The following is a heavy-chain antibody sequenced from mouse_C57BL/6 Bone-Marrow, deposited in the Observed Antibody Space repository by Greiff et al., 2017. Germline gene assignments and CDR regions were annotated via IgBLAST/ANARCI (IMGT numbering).Heavy chain of an antibody. CDR3: ARCPFYDYDDEGDY. J-gene: IGHJ2*01. Sequence: EVQVVESGGGLVKPGGSLKLSCAASGFTFSDYGMHWVRQAPEKGLEWVAYISSGSSTIYYADTVKGRFTISRDNAKNTLFLQMTSLRSEDTTMYYCARCPFYDYDDEGDYWGQGTTLTVSS. CDR2: ISSGSSTI. D-gene: IGHD2-4*01. CDR1: GFTFSDYG. V-gene: IGHV5-17*01.